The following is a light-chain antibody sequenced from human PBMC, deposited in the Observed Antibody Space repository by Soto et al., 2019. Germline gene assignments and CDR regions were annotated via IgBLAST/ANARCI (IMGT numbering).Light chain of an antibody. Sequence: EIVLTQSPATLSLCPGERATLSCRASQSVSSYLACYQKKPGQAPSLRIYDASNRATGIPAKFSGSGSVTDFTLTISSLEPEDFAVYFCQQRSNWPPLYSFGQGTMMEIK. CDR1: QSVSSY. CDR3: QQRSNWPPLYS. CDR2: DAS. V-gene: IGKV3-11*01. J-gene: IGKJ2*01.